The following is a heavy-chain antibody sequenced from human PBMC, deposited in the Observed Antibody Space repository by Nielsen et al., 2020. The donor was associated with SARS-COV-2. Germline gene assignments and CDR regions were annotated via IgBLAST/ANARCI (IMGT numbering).Heavy chain of an antibody. J-gene: IGHJ3*02. V-gene: IGHV4-39*01. CDR2: IYYSGST. Sequence: PGKGLEWIGSIYYSGSTYYDPSLKSRVTISVDTSKNQFSLKLSSVTAADTAVYYCARLPVVFGVVIMVSNDAFDIWGQGTMVTVSS. D-gene: IGHD3-3*01. CDR3: ARLPVVFGVVIMVSNDAFDI.